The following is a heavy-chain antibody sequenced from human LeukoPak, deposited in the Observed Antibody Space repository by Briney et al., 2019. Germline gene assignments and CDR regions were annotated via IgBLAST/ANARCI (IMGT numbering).Heavy chain of an antibody. CDR3: AGPEGDDSSGYYLDY. J-gene: IGHJ4*02. V-gene: IGHV4-61*02. Sequence: SETLSLTCSVSGGSISSGSYYWSWIRQPAGKGLEWIGRIYTSGSTNYNPSLKSRVTISVDTSKNQFSLKLSSVTAADTAEYYCAGPEGDDSSGYYLDYWGQGTLVTVSS. D-gene: IGHD3-22*01. CDR1: GGSISSGSYY. CDR2: IYTSGST.